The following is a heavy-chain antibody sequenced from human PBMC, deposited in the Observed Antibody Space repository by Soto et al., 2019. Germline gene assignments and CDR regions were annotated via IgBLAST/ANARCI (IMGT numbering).Heavy chain of an antibody. CDR3: AKRVLLWFGDSGASDV. Sequence: QVQLVESGGGVVQPGRSLRLSCAASGFTFSSYGMHWVRQAPGKGLEWVAVISYDGSNKYYADSVKGRFTISRDNSKNTLYLQMNSLRAEDTAVYYCAKRVLLWFGDSGASDVWGQGTTVTVSS. CDR2: ISYDGSNK. V-gene: IGHV3-30*18. D-gene: IGHD3-10*01. CDR1: GFTFSSYG. J-gene: IGHJ6*02.